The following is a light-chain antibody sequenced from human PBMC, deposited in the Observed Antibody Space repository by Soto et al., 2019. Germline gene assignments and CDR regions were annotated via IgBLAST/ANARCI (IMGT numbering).Light chain of an antibody. J-gene: IGKJ4*01. CDR3: QQYYHWPVT. CDR2: GAS. V-gene: IGKV3-15*01. Sequence: MTQSPSSLSASVGDRVTITCRASQSVSFWLAWYQHKPGQAPRLLISGASTGATGIPPRFRGSGSGTEFTLTVDTLQSEDIAIYYCQQYYHWPVTFGGGTKVDI. CDR1: QSVSFW.